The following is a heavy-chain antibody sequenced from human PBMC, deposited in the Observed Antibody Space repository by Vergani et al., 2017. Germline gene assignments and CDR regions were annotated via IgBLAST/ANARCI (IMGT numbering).Heavy chain of an antibody. Sequence: QVQLVQSGAEVKKPGSSVKVSCKASGGTFSSYAISWVRQAPGQGLEWMGGIIPIFGIANYAKKFQGRVTITADKSTSTAYMELSSLRSEDTAVYYCARDGSYDFWSGYQGAYNWFDPWGQGTLVTVSS. CDR3: ARDGSYDFWSGYQGAYNWFDP. V-gene: IGHV1-69*17. CDR2: IIPIFGIA. D-gene: IGHD3-3*01. J-gene: IGHJ5*02. CDR1: GGTFSSYA.